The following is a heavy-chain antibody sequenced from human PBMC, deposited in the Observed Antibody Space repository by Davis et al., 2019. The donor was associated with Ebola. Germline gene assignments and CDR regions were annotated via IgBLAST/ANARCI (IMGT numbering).Heavy chain of an antibody. CDR3: ARSVDTPVVPYFDY. V-gene: IGHV3-30*04. J-gene: IGHJ4*02. CDR2: ISYDGSNA. CDR1: GFTFRSYA. D-gene: IGHD5-18*01. Sequence: AGSLRLSCAASGFTFRSYAMHWVRQAPGKGLEWVAVISYDGSNAHYADSVKGRFTISRDNSKNTQYLEMNSLRAEDTAVYYCARSVDTPVVPYFDYWGQGALVTVSS.